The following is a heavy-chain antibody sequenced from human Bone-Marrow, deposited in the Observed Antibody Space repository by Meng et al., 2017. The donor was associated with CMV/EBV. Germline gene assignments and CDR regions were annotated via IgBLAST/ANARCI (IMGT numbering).Heavy chain of an antibody. CDR3: ARGPRWYCSSTSCYSVRGGMDV. J-gene: IGHJ6*02. D-gene: IGHD2-2*02. Sequence: ASVKVSCKASGYTFTSYGISWVRQAPGQGLEWMGWISAYNGNTNYAQKLQGRVTMTTDTSTSTAYMELRSLRSDDTAVYYCARGPRWYCSSTSCYSVRGGMDVWGQGTTVTVSS. CDR2: ISAYNGNT. V-gene: IGHV1-18*01. CDR1: GYTFTSYG.